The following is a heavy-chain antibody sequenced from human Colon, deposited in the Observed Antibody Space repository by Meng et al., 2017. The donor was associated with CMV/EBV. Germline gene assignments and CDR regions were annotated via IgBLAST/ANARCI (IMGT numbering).Heavy chain of an antibody. Sequence: ASVKVSCKASGYTFTGHHVHWVRQAPGQGLEWMGWINPNSGATNYAQKFQGRVTMTRDTSITTAYMELSRLRSDDTAVYHCARVGSGWSSEVDYWGQGTLVTVSS. D-gene: IGHD6-19*01. J-gene: IGHJ4*02. CDR1: GYTFTGHH. CDR3: ARVGSGWSSEVDY. CDR2: INPNSGAT. V-gene: IGHV1-2*02.